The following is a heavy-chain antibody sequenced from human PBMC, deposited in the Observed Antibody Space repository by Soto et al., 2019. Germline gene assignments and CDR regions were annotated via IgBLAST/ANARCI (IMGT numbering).Heavy chain of an antibody. V-gene: IGHV3-9*01. CDR2: ISWNSGSI. CDR1: GFTFYDYA. CDR3: AKPLGGMTTVTAFDY. Sequence: PGGSLRLSCAASGFTFYDYAIHFCRQSPLKGLEWVSGISWNSGSIGYADSVKGRFTISRDNAKNSLYLQMNSLRAEDTALYYCAKPLGGMTTVTAFDYWGQGTLVTVSS. D-gene: IGHD4-4*01. J-gene: IGHJ4*02.